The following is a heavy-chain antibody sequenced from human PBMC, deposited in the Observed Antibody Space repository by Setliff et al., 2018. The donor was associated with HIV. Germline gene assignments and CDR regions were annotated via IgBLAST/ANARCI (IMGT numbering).Heavy chain of an antibody. V-gene: IGHV3-7*03. J-gene: IGHJ4*02. Sequence: PGGSLRLSCAASGLTFSNAWMSWVRQAPGKGLEWVANIKQDGSEEYYVDSVKGRFTISRDGARNSLYLQMNSLRDEDTAVYYCARGRGESRTNYFDYWGQGTLVTSPQ. CDR1: GLTFSNAW. CDR2: IKQDGSEE. CDR3: ARGRGESRTNYFDY.